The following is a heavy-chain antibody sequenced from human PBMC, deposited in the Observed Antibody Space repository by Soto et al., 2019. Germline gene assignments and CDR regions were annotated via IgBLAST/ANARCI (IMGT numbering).Heavy chain of an antibody. CDR3: ARRGLVGATTFDY. CDR2: IYYSGST. D-gene: IGHD1-26*01. J-gene: IGHJ4*02. CDR1: GCSISSSSYY. Sequence: QLQLQESGPGLVKPSETLSLTCTVSGCSISSSSYYWDWIRQPPGKGLEWIGSIYYSGSTYYNPSXXXRXXISVDTSKNQFSLKLSSVTAADTAVYYCARRGLVGATTFDYWGQGTLVTVSS. V-gene: IGHV4-39*01.